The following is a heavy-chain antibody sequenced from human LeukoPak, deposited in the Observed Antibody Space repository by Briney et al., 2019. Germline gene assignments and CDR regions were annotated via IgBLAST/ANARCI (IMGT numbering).Heavy chain of an antibody. Sequence: GGSLRLSCAASGFTFSTYWMHWVRQPPEKGLLWVSHINPDGSTTNYADSVKGRFTISRDNSKNTLYVQVNSLGTEDTAAYYCAKGSYYDSSGSFYFDYWGQGTLVTVSS. CDR3: AKGSYYDSSGSFYFDY. CDR1: GFTFSTYW. V-gene: IGHV3-74*01. D-gene: IGHD3-22*01. CDR2: INPDGSTT. J-gene: IGHJ4*02.